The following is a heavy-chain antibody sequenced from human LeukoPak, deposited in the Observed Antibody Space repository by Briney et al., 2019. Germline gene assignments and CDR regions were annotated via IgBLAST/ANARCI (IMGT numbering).Heavy chain of an antibody. V-gene: IGHV4-39*01. CDR2: IYYSGNT. Sequence: SETLSLTCTVSGVSITSSSYNWGWIRQPPGKGLEWIGSIYYSGNTFYNPSLKSRVTISVDTSKNQFSLKLNSVTAAGTGVYYCARSRGYSYGTTFLDYWGQGTLVTVSS. J-gene: IGHJ4*02. CDR3: ARSRGYSYGTTFLDY. D-gene: IGHD5-18*01. CDR1: GVSITSSSYN.